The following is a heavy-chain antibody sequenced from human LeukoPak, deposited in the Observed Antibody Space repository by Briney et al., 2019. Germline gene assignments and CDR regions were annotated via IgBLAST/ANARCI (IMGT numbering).Heavy chain of an antibody. Sequence: SQTLSLTCAVSGGSISSGGYSWSWIRQPPGKGLEWIGYIYYSGSTYYNPSLKSRVTISVDTSKNQFSLKLSSVTAADTAVYYCARSSQEDYYYYMDVWGKGTTVTVSS. CDR1: GGSISSGGYS. V-gene: IGHV4-30-4*07. CDR3: ARSSQEDYYYYMDV. J-gene: IGHJ6*03. CDR2: IYYSGST.